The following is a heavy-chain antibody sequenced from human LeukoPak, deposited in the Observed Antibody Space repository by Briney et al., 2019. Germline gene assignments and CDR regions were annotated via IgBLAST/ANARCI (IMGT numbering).Heavy chain of an antibody. D-gene: IGHD4-11*01. V-gene: IGHV3-23*01. CDR3: AKQSGENSNYDY. Sequence: GASLRLSCAASGFTFSSYAMSWVRQAPGKGLEWVSAISGSGGSTYYADSVKGRFTISRDNSKNTLYLQMNSLRAEDTAVYYCAKQSGENSNYDYWGQGTLVTVSS. CDR1: GFTFSSYA. CDR2: ISGSGGST. J-gene: IGHJ4*02.